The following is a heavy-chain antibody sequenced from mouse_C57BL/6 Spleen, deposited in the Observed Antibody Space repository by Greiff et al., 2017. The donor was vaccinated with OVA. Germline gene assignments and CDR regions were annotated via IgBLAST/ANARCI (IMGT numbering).Heavy chain of an antibody. CDR1: GYTFTSYW. CDR3: ARYYYGSSYSYRYFDV. J-gene: IGHJ1*03. Sequence: QVHVKQPGTELVKPGASVKLSCKASGYTFTSYWMHWVKQRPGQGLEWIGNINPSNGGTNYNEKFKSKATLTVDKSSSTAYMQLSSLTSEDSAVYYCARYYYGSSYSYRYFDVWGTGTTVTVSS. D-gene: IGHD1-1*01. CDR2: INPSNGGT. V-gene: IGHV1-53*01.